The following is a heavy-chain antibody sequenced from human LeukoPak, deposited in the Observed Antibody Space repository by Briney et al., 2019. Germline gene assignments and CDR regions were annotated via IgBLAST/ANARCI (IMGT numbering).Heavy chain of an antibody. V-gene: IGHV4-30-4*01. Sequence: SQTLSLTCTVSGGSISSGDYYWSWIRQPPGKGLEWIGFIYYSGSTYYNPSLKSRITISLDTSKNQFSLKLSSVTAADTAVYYCARDPRESYDYVWGSYRPDAFDIWGQGTKVTVSS. CDR2: IYYSGST. J-gene: IGHJ3*02. CDR3: ARDPRESYDYVWGSYRPDAFDI. D-gene: IGHD3-16*02. CDR1: GGSISSGDYY.